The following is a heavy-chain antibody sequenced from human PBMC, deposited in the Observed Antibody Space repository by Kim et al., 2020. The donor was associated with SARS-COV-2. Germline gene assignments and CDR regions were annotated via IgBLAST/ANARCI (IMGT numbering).Heavy chain of an antibody. D-gene: IGHD3-22*01. Sequence: VKGRFTISRDNAKSSVFLQMNRLRADDTAVYYCVRAGHYDSSGYLRDFDYWGQGTMVTVSS. J-gene: IGHJ4*02. V-gene: IGHV3-11*06. CDR3: VRAGHYDSSGYLRDFDY.